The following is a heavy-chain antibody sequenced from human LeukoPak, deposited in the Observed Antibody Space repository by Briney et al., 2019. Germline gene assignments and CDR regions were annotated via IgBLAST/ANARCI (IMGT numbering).Heavy chain of an antibody. Sequence: SQTLSLTCTVSGGSISSGGYSWSWIRQPPGKGLEWIGYIFHSGNTYYNPSLKSRVTISVDRSMTQFSLKLSSVAAADTAVYYCARRRKIVVVPAAYLTDYWGQGTLVTVSS. D-gene: IGHD2-2*01. J-gene: IGHJ4*02. CDR2: IFHSGNT. CDR3: ARRRKIVVVPAAYLTDY. CDR1: GGSISSGGYS. V-gene: IGHV4-30-2*01.